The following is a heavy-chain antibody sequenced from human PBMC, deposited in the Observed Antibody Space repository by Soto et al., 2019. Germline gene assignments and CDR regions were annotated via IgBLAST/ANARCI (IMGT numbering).Heavy chain of an antibody. CDR3: AKGRHGSGSYYSPLDV. CDR2: ISGSGGST. D-gene: IGHD3-10*01. CDR1: GFTFSSYA. V-gene: IGHV3-23*01. Sequence: PGGSLRLSCAASGFTFSSYAMSWVRQAPGKGLEWVSAISGSGGSTYYADSVKGRFTISRDNSKNTLYLQMSSLRAEDTAVYYCAKGRHGSGSYYSPLDVWGKGTTVTVSS. J-gene: IGHJ6*04.